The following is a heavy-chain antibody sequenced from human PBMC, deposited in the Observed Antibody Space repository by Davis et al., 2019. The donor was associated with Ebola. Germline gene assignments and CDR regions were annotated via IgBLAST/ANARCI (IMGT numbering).Heavy chain of an antibody. Sequence: SETLSLTCTASGGSISRHYWSWIRQPPGKGLEWIGYIYYSGSTNYNPSLKSRVTISVDTSKNQFSLKLSSVTATDTAVYYCARHRGNYYDYWGQGTLVTVSS. CDR2: IYYSGST. CDR1: GGSISRHY. J-gene: IGHJ4*02. CDR3: ARHRGNYYDY. D-gene: IGHD1-26*01. V-gene: IGHV4-59*08.